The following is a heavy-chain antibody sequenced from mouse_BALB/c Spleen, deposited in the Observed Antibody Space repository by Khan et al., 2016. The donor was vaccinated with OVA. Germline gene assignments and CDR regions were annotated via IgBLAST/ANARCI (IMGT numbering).Heavy chain of an antibody. CDR2: IDPSDSYT. CDR3: VSAFRYGSRTWFAH. CDR1: GYPLTSYW. D-gene: IGHD1-1*01. J-gene: IGHJ3*01. Sequence: QVQLQQPGAELVKPGASVKLSCKASGYPLTSYWLHWVKQRPGQGLEWIGEIDPSDSYTNYNQKFKGKATVTVDKSSSTTYMQLSSLTSDESAVSDCVSAFRYGSRTWFAHWGQGTLVTVSA. V-gene: IGHV1-69*02.